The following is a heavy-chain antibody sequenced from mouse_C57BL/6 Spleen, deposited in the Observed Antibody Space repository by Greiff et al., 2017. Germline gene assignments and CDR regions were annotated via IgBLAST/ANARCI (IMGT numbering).Heavy chain of an antibody. D-gene: IGHD1-1*01. CDR2: IHPNSGST. V-gene: IGHV1-64*01. CDR1: GYTFTSYW. Sequence: QVQLQQPGAELVKPGASVKLSCKASGYTFTSYWMHWVKQRPGQGLEWIGMIHPNSGSTNYNEKFKSKATLTVDKSSSTAYMQLSSLTSEDSAVYYCARRNTVVEPLGGWGHGATLSVAS. CDR3: ARRNTVVEPLGG. J-gene: IGHJ2*01.